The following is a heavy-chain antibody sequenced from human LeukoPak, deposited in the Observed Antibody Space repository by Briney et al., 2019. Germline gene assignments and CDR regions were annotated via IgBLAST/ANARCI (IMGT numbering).Heavy chain of an antibody. J-gene: IGHJ6*02. Sequence: GDSLRLSCAASGFTFTKYWMTWVRQVLGKGLEWVSTTGVSGSYYADSVKGRFTISRDNSKNTLYLQMNSLRAEDTAVYYCARCYTYGTTWFGGLDVWGQGTTVTVSS. V-gene: IGHV3-23*01. CDR3: ARCYTYGTTWFGGLDV. D-gene: IGHD3-10*01. CDR2: TGVSGS. CDR1: GFTFTKYW.